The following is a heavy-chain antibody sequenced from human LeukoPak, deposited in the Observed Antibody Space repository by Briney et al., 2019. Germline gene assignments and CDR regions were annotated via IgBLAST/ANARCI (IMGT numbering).Heavy chain of an antibody. V-gene: IGHV4-59*12. CDR1: GGSISNDY. J-gene: IGHJ4*02. Sequence: SETLSLTCTVSGGSISNDYWNWIRQPPGKGLEWIGYIYHSGSTYYNPSLKSRVTISVDRSKNQFSLKLSSVTAADTAVYYCARERIAAAGPNGWGQGTLVTVSS. CDR2: IYHSGST. D-gene: IGHD6-13*01. CDR3: ARERIAAAGPNG.